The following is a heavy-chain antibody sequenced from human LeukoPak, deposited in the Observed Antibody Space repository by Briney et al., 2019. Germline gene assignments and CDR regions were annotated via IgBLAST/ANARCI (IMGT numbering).Heavy chain of an antibody. Sequence: GGSLRLSCAASGFTFNSYSMNWVRQAPGKGLEWVSYISSTTSDINYADSVKGRFTISRDNAKNSLYLQMNSLRAEDTAVYYCARDREPYYYGMDVWGQGTTVTVSS. J-gene: IGHJ6*02. CDR2: ISSTTSDI. V-gene: IGHV3-21*05. D-gene: IGHD1-26*01. CDR3: ARDREPYYYGMDV. CDR1: GFTFNSYS.